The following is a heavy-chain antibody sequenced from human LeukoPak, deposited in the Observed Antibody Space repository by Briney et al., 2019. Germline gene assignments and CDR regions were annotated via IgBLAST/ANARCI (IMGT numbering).Heavy chain of an antibody. CDR2: ISAYNGNT. V-gene: IGHV1-18*01. CDR1: GYTFTTYG. D-gene: IGHD2-21*02. Sequence: ASVKVSCKASGYTFTTYGISWVRQAPGQGLEWVGWISAYNGNTNYAQKLQGRVTMTTDTSTSTAYMELRSLTSVDTAVYYCARDESDRPRSYFGYWGQGTLVTVSS. CDR3: ARDESDRPRSYFGY. J-gene: IGHJ4*02.